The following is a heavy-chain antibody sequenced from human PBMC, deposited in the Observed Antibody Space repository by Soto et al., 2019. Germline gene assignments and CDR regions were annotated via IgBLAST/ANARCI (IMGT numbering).Heavy chain of an antibody. CDR3: AKLGPNWYFDL. V-gene: IGHV3-23*05. J-gene: IGHJ2*01. Sequence: EVQLLQSGGGLVQPGGSLRLSCAASGFTFSSSAMTWVRQAPGKGLEWVSTITNYGTNTWYADSVKGRFTISRDNSENTLYQQMDSLGAEDTAIFYCAKLGPNWYFDLWGRGTLVTVSS. CDR1: GFTFSSSA. CDR2: ITNYGTNT.